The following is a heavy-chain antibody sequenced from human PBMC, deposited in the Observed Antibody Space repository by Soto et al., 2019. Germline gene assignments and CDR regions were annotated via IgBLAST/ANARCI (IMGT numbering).Heavy chain of an antibody. CDR2: INANRGGA. D-gene: IGHD2-2*02. CDR1: GYIFTDYY. CDR3: ARESNIGVVPPAINAFDI. J-gene: IGHJ3*02. Sequence: ASVKVSCKASGYIFTDYYMHWVRQAPGQGLEWMGWINANRGGANYPQKFQGRVTMARDTSISTAYMELSRLRSDDTAVYYCARESNIGVVPPAINAFDIWGQGTMVTVSS. V-gene: IGHV1-2*02.